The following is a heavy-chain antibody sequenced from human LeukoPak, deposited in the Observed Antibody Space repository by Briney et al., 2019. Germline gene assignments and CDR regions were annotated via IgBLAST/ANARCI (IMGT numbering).Heavy chain of an antibody. CDR2: IYYSGSA. CDR3: ARGAAD. D-gene: IGHD2-15*01. CDR1: GGSISSSGPP. Sequence: SETLSLTCIVSGGSISSSGPPWGWIRQPPGEGLEWIGSIYYSGSANYNPSLRSRVTISIDTSKNQISLKLTSVTAADTAVYYCARGAADWGQGTLVTVSS. V-gene: IGHV4-39*07. J-gene: IGHJ4*02.